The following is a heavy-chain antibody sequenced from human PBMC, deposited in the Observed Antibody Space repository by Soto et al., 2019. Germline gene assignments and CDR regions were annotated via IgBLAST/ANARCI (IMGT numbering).Heavy chain of an antibody. CDR3: ARLRIMVRGVIMEYYFDN. D-gene: IGHD3-10*01. Sequence: SETLSLTCTVSGGSVSSGSYYWSWIRQPPGKGLEWIGYIYYSGSTNYNPSLKSRVTISVDTSKNQFSLKLSSVTAADTAVYYCARLRIMVRGVIMEYYFDNWGQGTLVTVSS. V-gene: IGHV4-61*01. J-gene: IGHJ4*02. CDR1: GGSVSSGSYY. CDR2: IYYSGST.